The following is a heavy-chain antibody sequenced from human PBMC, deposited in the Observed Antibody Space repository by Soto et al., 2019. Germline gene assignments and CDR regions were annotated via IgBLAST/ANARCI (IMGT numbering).Heavy chain of an antibody. CDR3: ARDRGAVPGD. CDR2: IYLGGSI. CDR1: GFTVRNSY. J-gene: IGHJ4*02. Sequence: EVQLVESGGGLVQPGGSLRLSCAASGFTVRNSYMSWVRQAPGKGLEWVSVIYLGGSIYYADSVRGRFTISRDNAKNTFYLQMNSLTVEDTAVYYWARDRGAVPGDWGQGTLVTVSS. V-gene: IGHV3-66*01. D-gene: IGHD6-19*01.